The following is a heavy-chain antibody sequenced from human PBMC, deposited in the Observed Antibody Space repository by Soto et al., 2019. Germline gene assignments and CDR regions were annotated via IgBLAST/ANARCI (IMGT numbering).Heavy chain of an antibody. CDR2: ISYDGSNK. J-gene: IGHJ4*02. CDR3: AKSTRDYYGSGGFDY. V-gene: IGHV3-30*18. D-gene: IGHD3-10*01. CDR1: GFTFSSYG. Sequence: QVQLVESGGGVVQPGRSLRLSCAASGFTFSSYGMHWVRQAPGKGLEWVAVISYDGSNKYYADSVKGRFTISRDNSKNALYLQMNGLRAEDTAVYYCAKSTRDYYGSGGFDYWGRGTLVTVSS.